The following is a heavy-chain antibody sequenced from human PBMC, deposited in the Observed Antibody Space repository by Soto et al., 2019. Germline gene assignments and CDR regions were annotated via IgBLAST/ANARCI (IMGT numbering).Heavy chain of an antibody. CDR2: ISSDGSKK. V-gene: IGHV3-30*18. CDR1: GLTFSRFD. D-gene: IGHD3-22*01. J-gene: IGHJ6*03. CDR3: AKDKDSSGSDYMDV. Sequence: GGSLRLSCAASGLTFSRFDMHWVRQAPGKGLEWVAVISSDGSKKEYVDSVKGRFAISRDNSKNTLYLQMNSLRGDDTAVYYCAKDKDSSGSDYMDVWGIGTTVTVSS.